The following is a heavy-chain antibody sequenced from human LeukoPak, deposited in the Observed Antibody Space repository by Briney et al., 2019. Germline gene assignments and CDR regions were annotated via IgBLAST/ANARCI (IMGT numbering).Heavy chain of an antibody. V-gene: IGHV1-18*01. D-gene: IGHD2-2*01. CDR3: ARDGTSTDDY. CDR2: ISGNNDNP. Sequence: RASVKVSCKASGYTFSNFGISWVRQAPGQGLEWMGWISGNNDNPNYGQKFQGRFTVTSDSSTRTAYMELKRLRSDDTAVYYCARDGTSTDDYWGQETLVTVSS. J-gene: IGHJ4*02. CDR1: GYTFSNFG.